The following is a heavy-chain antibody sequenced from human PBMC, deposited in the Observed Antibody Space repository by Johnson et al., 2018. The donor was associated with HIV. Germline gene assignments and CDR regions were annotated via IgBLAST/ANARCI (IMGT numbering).Heavy chain of an antibody. D-gene: IGHD2-2*01. CDR3: VRDKCTPGASDV. CDR2: IYSGGTT. V-gene: IGHV3-66*01. CDR1: GFTVSNNY. Sequence: VQLVESGGGLVQPGGSLRLSCAASGFTVSNNYLGWVRQAPGKGLEWVSIIYSGGTTYHADSVKGRFTISRDNSKNTVYLQMNSLSAEDTAVYYCVRDKCTPGASDVWGQGTMVTVSS. J-gene: IGHJ3*01.